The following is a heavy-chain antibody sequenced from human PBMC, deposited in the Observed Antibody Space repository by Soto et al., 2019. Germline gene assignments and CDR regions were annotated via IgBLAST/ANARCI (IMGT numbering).Heavy chain of an antibody. V-gene: IGHV4-34*01. J-gene: IGHJ6*02. CDR1: GGSFSGYY. CDR2: INHSGST. Sequence: SETLSLTCAVYGGSFSGYYWSWIRQPPGKGLEWIGEINHSGSTNYNPSLKSRVTMLVDTSKNQFSLKLSSVTAADTAVYYCARGIAVAGTPVRDGMDVWGQGTTVTVSS. D-gene: IGHD6-19*01. CDR3: ARGIAVAGTPVRDGMDV.